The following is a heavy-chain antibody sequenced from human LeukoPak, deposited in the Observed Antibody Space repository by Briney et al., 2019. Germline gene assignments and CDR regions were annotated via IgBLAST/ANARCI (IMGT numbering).Heavy chain of an antibody. D-gene: IGHD6-19*01. V-gene: IGHV1-69*05. J-gene: IGHJ4*02. CDR1: GGTFSSHA. CDR2: IIPIFGTA. CDR3: ARTIAVANAYFDY. Sequence: ASVKVSCKASGGTFSSHAISWVRQAPGQGLEWMGRIIPIFGTANYAQKFQGRVTITTDESTSTAYMELSSLRSEDTAVYYCARTIAVANAYFDYWGQGTLVTVSS.